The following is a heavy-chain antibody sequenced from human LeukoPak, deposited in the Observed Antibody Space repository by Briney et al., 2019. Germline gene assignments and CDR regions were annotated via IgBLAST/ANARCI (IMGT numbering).Heavy chain of an antibody. Sequence: GGSLRLSCAASGFTFSSYSMNWVRQAPGKGLEWVSSISSSSSYIYYADSVKGRFTISRDNAKNSLYLQMNSLRVEDTAVYYCARDLQFPTSGYDEAPEAYRGQGTLVTVSS. D-gene: IGHD5-12*01. CDR1: GFTFSSYS. CDR2: ISSSSSYI. J-gene: IGHJ4*02. V-gene: IGHV3-21*04. CDR3: ARDLQFPTSGYDEAPEAY.